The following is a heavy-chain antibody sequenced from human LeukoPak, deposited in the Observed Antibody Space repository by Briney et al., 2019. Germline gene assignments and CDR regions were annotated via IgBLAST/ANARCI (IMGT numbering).Heavy chain of an antibody. D-gene: IGHD3-22*01. CDR3: AKSSIVVVPADYYDSSGYYDY. CDR2: IRYDGSNK. J-gene: IGHJ4*02. Sequence: PGGSLRLSCAASGFTFSSYGMHWVRQAPGKGLEWVAFIRYDGSNKYYADSVKGRFTISRDNSRNTLYLQMNGLRAEDTAVYYCAKSSIVVVPADYYDSSGYYDYWGQGTLVTVSS. CDR1: GFTFSSYG. V-gene: IGHV3-30*02.